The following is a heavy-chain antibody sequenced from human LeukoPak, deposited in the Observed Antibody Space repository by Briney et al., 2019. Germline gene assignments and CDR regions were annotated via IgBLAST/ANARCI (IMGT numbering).Heavy chain of an antibody. Sequence: RASVKVSCKASGYTFTSYGISWVRQAPGQGLEWVGWINPNNGGTSYAQKFQGRVTMTRDTSITTAYMEPPTLTSDDTAVYYCARGSSSPVPNFDYWGQGTLVTVSS. J-gene: IGHJ4*02. CDR3: ARGSSSPVPNFDY. V-gene: IGHV1-2*02. D-gene: IGHD6-13*01. CDR1: GYTFTSYG. CDR2: INPNNGGT.